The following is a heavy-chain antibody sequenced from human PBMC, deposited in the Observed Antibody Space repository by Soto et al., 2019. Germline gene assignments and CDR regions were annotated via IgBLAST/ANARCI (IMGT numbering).Heavy chain of an antibody. D-gene: IGHD3-3*01. CDR1: GFSLSTSGVG. CDR3: ARSYYDFWSGSYYFDY. Sequence: SGPTLVNPTPTLTLTCTFSGFSLSTSGVGVGWIRQPPGKALEWLALIYWNDDKRYSPSLKSRLTITKDTSKNQVVLTMTNMDPVDTATYYCARSYYDFWSGSYYFDYWGQGTLVTVSS. CDR2: IYWNDDK. V-gene: IGHV2-5*01. J-gene: IGHJ4*02.